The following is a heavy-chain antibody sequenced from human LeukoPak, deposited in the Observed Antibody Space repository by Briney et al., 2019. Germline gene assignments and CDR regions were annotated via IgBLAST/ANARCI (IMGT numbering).Heavy chain of an antibody. V-gene: IGHV4-31*03. CDR1: GGSISSGTCY. J-gene: IGHJ5*02. Sequence: KSSGTLSLTCTVSGGSISSGTCYWSWIRQHPGKGLEWIGYISYSGSTSYNPSLKSRITISLDTSKNQFSLKLNSVTAADTAVYYCARYQTYCSGGSCYERWFDPRGQGTLVTVSS. CDR2: ISYSGST. D-gene: IGHD2-15*01. CDR3: ARYQTYCSGGSCYERWFDP.